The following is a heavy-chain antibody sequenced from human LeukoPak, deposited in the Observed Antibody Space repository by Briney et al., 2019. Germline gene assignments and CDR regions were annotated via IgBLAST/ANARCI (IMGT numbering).Heavy chain of an antibody. J-gene: IGHJ4*02. V-gene: IGHV3-48*01. CDR2: ISSSTITI. D-gene: IGHD3-22*01. CDR1: GLTFSSYS. Sequence: GGSLRLSCAASGLTFSSYSMNWVRQAPGKGLEWVSYISSSTITIYYADSVKGRFTISRDNAKNSLYLQMNSLRAEDTAAYYCAKSSSSYYDTSGYLDYWGQGTLVTVSS. CDR3: AKSSSSYYDTSGYLDY.